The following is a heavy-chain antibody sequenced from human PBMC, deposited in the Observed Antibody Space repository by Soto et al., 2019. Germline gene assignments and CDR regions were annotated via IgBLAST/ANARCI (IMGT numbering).Heavy chain of an antibody. J-gene: IGHJ6*02. V-gene: IGHV4-59*01. CDR3: ARGLGVATILYYYYSMDV. CDR2: MYYSGST. Sequence: PSETLSLTCTVSGGSISSYYWSWIRQPPGKGLEWIAYMYYSGSTNYNPSLKSRVTTSVDTSKNQFSLKLSSVTAADTAVYYCARGLGVATILYYYYSMDVWGQGTTVTVSS. CDR1: GGSISSYY. D-gene: IGHD5-12*01.